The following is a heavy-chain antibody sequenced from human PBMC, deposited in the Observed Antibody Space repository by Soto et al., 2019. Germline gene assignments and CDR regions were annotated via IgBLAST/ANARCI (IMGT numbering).Heavy chain of an antibody. CDR1: GGSISSSTYF. V-gene: IGHV4-39*01. Sequence: QLQLQESGPGLVKPSETLSLTCTVSGGSISSSTYFWGWIRQPPGQGLEWIGSLYSTGNTYYNPSLKSRVTISLDTSKNHFSLKLSSVTAADTAVYYCARHGGGSPLVISHYFDYWGQGTLVTVSS. D-gene: IGHD3-9*01. J-gene: IGHJ4*02. CDR2: LYSTGNT. CDR3: ARHGGGSPLVISHYFDY.